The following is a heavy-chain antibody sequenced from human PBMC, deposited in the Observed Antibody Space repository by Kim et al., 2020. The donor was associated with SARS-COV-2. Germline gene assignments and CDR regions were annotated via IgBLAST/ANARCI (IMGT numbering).Heavy chain of an antibody. Sequence: GGSLRLSCAASGFTFSSYDMHWVRQATGKGLEWVSAIGTAGDTYYPGSVKGRFTISRENAKNSLYLQMNSLRAGDTAVYYCARELWFGDSAWFDPAGQGTLVTVSS. V-gene: IGHV3-13*04. J-gene: IGHJ5*02. CDR3: ARELWFGDSAWFDP. CDR2: IGTAGDT. CDR1: GFTFSSYD. D-gene: IGHD3-10*01.